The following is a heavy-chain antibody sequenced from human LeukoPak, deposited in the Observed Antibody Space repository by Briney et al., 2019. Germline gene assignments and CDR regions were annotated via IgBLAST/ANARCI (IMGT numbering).Heavy chain of an antibody. CDR3: ARPSLGTRGRPNYYYYYMDV. CDR2: IIPIFGTA. CDR1: GGTFSSYA. D-gene: IGHD1-1*01. V-gene: IGHV1-69*01. Sequence: SVKVSCKASGGTFSSYAISWVRQAPGQGLEWMGGIIPIFGTANYAQKFQGRVTITADESTSTAYMELSSLRSEDTAVYYCARPSLGTRGRPNYYYYYMDVWGKGTTVTVSS. J-gene: IGHJ6*03.